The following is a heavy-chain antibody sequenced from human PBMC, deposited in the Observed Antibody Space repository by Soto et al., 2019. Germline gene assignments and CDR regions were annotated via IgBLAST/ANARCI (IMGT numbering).Heavy chain of an antibody. V-gene: IGHV4-39*01. D-gene: IGHD3-16*01. CDR2: IYYSGST. CDR1: GGSISSSSYY. Sequence: PSETLSLTCTVSGGSISSSSYYWGWIRQPPGKGLEWIGSIYYSGSTYYNPPLKSRVTISVDTSKNQFSLKLSSVTAADTAVYYCASGSYAGGMEVWGQGTTVTVSS. J-gene: IGHJ6*02. CDR3: ASGSYAGGMEV.